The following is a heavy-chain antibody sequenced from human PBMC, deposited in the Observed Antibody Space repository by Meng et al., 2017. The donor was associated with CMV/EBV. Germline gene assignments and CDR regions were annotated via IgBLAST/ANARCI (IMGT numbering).Heavy chain of an antibody. Sequence: ESLKISCTVSGGYISSYYWSWIRQPPGKGLEWIGYIYYSGSTNYHPSLKSRVTISVDTSKNQFSLKLSSVTAADTAVYYCARDLEGLLGGFDPWGQGTLVTVSS. V-gene: IGHV4-59*01. CDR1: GGYISSYY. CDR2: IYYSGST. J-gene: IGHJ5*02. D-gene: IGHD3-16*01. CDR3: ARDLEGLLGGFDP.